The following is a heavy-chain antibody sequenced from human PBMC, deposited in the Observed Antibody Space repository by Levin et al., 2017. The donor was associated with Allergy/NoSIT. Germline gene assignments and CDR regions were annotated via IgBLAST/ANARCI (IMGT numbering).Heavy chain of an antibody. Sequence: GGSLRLSCAASGFIFSDYYMSWLRQTPGKGLEWISYISSSGDRVYYADSVKGRFTISRDNAKNSLYLQMNSLTAEDTATYYCARDLWVRGVPGWFDPWGQGTLVTVSS. V-gene: IGHV3-11*01. CDR2: ISSSGDRV. CDR3: ARDLWVRGVPGWFDP. CDR1: GFIFSDYY. D-gene: IGHD3-10*01. J-gene: IGHJ5*02.